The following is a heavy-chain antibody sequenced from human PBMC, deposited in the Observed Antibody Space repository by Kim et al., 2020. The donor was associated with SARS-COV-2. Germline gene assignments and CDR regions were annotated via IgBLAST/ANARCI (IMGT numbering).Heavy chain of an antibody. D-gene: IGHD2-2*01. Sequence: SETLSLTCTVSGGSISNYYWTWIRQPPEKGLESIGYIYYSGNPHYNRSLKSRATISLDTSKSQFSLKLYSVTAADTAVYFCARAYCSSSDCYSGRAYYGLDVWGLGTTVTVSS. V-gene: IGHV4-59*13. J-gene: IGHJ6*02. CDR3: ARAYCSSSDCYSGRAYYGLDV. CDR1: GGSISNYY. CDR2: IYYSGNP.